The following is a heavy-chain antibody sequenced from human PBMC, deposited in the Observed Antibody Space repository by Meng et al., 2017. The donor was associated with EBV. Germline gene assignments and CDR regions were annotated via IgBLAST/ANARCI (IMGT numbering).Heavy chain of an antibody. D-gene: IGHD6-19*01. CDR1: GYTFTGYY. J-gene: IGHJ4*02. CDR2: INPNSGGT. Sequence: SGDEVKKPGASVKVSCKASGYTFTGYYMHWVRQAPGQGLEWMGRINPNSGGTNYAQKFQGRVTMTRDTSISTAYMELSRLRSDDTAVYYCARVGIAVAGTGDYWGQGTLVTVSS. V-gene: IGHV1-2*06. CDR3: ARVGIAVAGTGDY.